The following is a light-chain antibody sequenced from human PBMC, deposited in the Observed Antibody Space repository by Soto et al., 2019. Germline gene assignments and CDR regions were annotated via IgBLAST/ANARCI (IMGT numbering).Light chain of an antibody. CDR3: QHYSSSSWT. V-gene: IGKV3-20*01. J-gene: IGKJ1*01. CDR2: GAS. Sequence: EIVLTQSPGTLSLSPGERATLSCRASQSVSSNYLTWYQQKPGQAPRLLIYGASSRATGIPDRFSGSGSGTDFTLTISRLEPEDFVVYYCQHYSSSSWTFGQGTKVEIK. CDR1: QSVSSNY.